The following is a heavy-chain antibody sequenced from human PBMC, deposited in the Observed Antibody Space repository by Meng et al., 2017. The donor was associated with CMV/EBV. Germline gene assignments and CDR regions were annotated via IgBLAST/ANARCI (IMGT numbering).Heavy chain of an antibody. J-gene: IGHJ4*02. CDR1: GFTFGSYS. CDR3: ARGVEGFNY. Sequence: GESLKISCAASGFTFGSYSMNWVRQAPGKGLEWVSYISSSSSTIYYADSVKGRFTISRDNAKNSLYLQMNSLRAEDTAVYYCARGVEGFNYWGQGTLVTVSS. CDR2: ISSSSSTI. V-gene: IGHV3-48*04.